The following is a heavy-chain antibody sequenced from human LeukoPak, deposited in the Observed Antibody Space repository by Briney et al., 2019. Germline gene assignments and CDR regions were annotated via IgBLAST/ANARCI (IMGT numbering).Heavy chain of an antibody. CDR1: GGSVSSGNYY. CDR2: IFYSGNT. Sequence: SETLSLTCTVSGGSVSSGNYYWSWIRQPPGKGLEWIGYIFYSGNTNYNPSLKSRVTISIDMSKNQFSLRLSSVTAADTAVYYCARDNWNYIYYGVDVWGQGTTVTVSS. V-gene: IGHV4-61*01. CDR3: ARDNWNYIYYGVDV. J-gene: IGHJ6*02. D-gene: IGHD1-7*01.